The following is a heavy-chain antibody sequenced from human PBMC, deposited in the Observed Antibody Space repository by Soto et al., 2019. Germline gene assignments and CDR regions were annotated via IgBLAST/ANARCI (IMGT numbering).Heavy chain of an antibody. V-gene: IGHV3-23*01. CDR3: ARDQRTRSITMVRGPLGAFDP. Sequence: GGSLRLSCAASGFTFSSYAMSWVRQAPGKGLEWVSAISGSGGSTYYADSVKGRFTISRDNSKNTLYLQMNRLRAEDTAVYYCARDQRTRSITMVRGPLGAFDPWGQGTLVIISS. CDR2: ISGSGGST. J-gene: IGHJ5*02. D-gene: IGHD3-10*01. CDR1: GFTFSSYA.